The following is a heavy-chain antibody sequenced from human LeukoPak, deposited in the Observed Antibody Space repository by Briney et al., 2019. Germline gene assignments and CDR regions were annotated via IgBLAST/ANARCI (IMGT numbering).Heavy chain of an antibody. J-gene: IGHJ4*02. CDR1: GYTLTELS. D-gene: IGHD3-22*01. CDR3: ATASGYYSGAYYFDY. V-gene: IGHV1-24*01. Sequence: ASVKVSCKVSGYTLTELSMHWVRQAPGKGLEWMGGFDPEDGETIYAQKFQGRVTVTEDTSTDTAYMELSSLRSEDTAVYYCATASGYYSGAYYFDYWGQGTLVTVSS. CDR2: FDPEDGET.